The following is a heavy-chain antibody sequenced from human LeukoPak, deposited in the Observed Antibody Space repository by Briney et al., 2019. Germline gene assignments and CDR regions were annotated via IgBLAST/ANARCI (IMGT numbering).Heavy chain of an antibody. J-gene: IGHJ4*02. D-gene: IGHD6-19*01. CDR1: GFTFSSYG. Sequence: GGSLRLSCAASGFTFSSYGMHWVRQAPGKGLEWVAFIRYDGSNKYYADSVKGRFTISRDNSKNTLYLQMNSLRAEDTAVYYCAKDPTPYSSGWYGPNYWGQGTLVTVSS. V-gene: IGHV3-30*02. CDR2: IRYDGSNK. CDR3: AKDPTPYSSGWYGPNY.